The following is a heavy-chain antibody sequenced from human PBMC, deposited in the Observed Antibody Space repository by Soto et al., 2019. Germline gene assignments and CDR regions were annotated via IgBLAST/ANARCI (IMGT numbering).Heavy chain of an antibody. CDR2: IYYSGST. Sequence: ETLTLTCTVSGFSLSNPRMGVSWIRQHPGKGLEWIGYIYYSGSTYYNPSLKSRVTISVDTSKNQFSLKLSSVTAADTAVYYCARSRERWFDPWGQGTLVTVSS. V-gene: IGHV4-31*03. CDR1: GFSLSNPRMG. CDR3: ARSRERWFDP. J-gene: IGHJ5*02. D-gene: IGHD1-26*01.